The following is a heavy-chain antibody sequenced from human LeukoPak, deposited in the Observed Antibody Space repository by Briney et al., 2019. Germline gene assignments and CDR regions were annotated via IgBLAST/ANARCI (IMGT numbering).Heavy chain of an antibody. CDR3: AIHGDYGEPSYYFDY. CDR1: GYSFTSYT. J-gene: IGHJ4*02. D-gene: IGHD4-17*01. Sequence: ASVKVSCKASGYSFTSYTMHWVRQAPGQGLEWMGWINTNTGNPTYAQGFTGRFVFSLDTSVSTAYLQISSLKSEDTAIYYCAIHGDYGEPSYYFDYWGQGTLVTVSS. CDR2: INTNTGNP. V-gene: IGHV7-4-1*02.